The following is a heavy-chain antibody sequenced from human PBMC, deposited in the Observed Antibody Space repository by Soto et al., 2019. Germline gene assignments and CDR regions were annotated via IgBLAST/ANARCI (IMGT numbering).Heavy chain of an antibody. CDR3: ATLGYCSSTSRCQSSWYGDY. CDR2: IIPIFGTA. D-gene: IGHD2-2*01. CDR1: GGTFSSYA. Sequence: SVKVSCKASGGTFSSYAISWVRQAPGQGLEWMGGIIPIFGTANYAQKFQGRVTITADESTSTAYMELSSLRSEDTAVYYCATLGYCSSTSRCQSSWYGDYWGQGTLVTVSS. J-gene: IGHJ4*02. V-gene: IGHV1-69*13.